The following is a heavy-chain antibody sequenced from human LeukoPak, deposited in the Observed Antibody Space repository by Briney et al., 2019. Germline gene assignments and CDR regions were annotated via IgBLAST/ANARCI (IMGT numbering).Heavy chain of an antibody. CDR3: AKADYGDYEGDAFDI. V-gene: IGHV3-23*01. CDR2: ISGSGGST. D-gene: IGHD4-17*01. CDR1: GFTFSSYA. Sequence: GGSLRLSCAASGFTFSSYAMSWVRQAPGKGLEWVSAISGSGGSTYYADSVKGRFTISRDNSKNTLYLQMNSPRAEDTAVYYCAKADYGDYEGDAFDIWGQGTMVTVSS. J-gene: IGHJ3*02.